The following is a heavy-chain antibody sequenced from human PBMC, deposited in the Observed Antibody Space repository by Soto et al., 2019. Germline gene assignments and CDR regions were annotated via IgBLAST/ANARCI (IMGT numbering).Heavy chain of an antibody. CDR1: GFTFSNAW. CDR3: TRLLLWFGELLDPLDAFDI. Sequence: GGSLRLSCAASGFTFSNAWMSWVRQAPGKGLEWVGRIKSKTDGGTTDYAAPVKGRFTISRDDSKNTLYLQMNSLKTEDTAVYYCTRLLLWFGELLDPLDAFDIWGQGTMVTVSS. CDR2: IKSKTDGGTT. J-gene: IGHJ3*02. D-gene: IGHD3-10*01. V-gene: IGHV3-15*01.